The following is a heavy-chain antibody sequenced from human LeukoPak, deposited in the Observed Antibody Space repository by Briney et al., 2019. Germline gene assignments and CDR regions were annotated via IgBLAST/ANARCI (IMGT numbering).Heavy chain of an antibody. CDR3: AKAPLRFLDHYYYIDV. CDR2: LSGSGSST. Sequence: GGSLRLSCATSGFHFTNYAMSWVRQAPGKVLEWVSALSGSGSSTYYADSVKGRFTISRDTSNNTLYLQMSSLRVEDTALYYCAKAPLRFLDHYYYIDVWGKGTTVTV. J-gene: IGHJ6*03. CDR1: GFHFTNYA. D-gene: IGHD4-17*01. V-gene: IGHV3-23*01.